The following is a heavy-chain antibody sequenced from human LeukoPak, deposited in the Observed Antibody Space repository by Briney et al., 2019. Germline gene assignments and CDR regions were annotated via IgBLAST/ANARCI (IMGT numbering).Heavy chain of an antibody. CDR2: IYHSGNT. V-gene: IGHV4-38-2*02. CDR3: AKGPMATQTFDY. J-gene: IGHJ4*02. D-gene: IGHD5-24*01. Sequence: SETLSLTCTVSGHSLTSGYYWGWIRQPPGKGLEWIGSIYHSGNTYYTPSLKSRVTISVDKPRNQFSLKLFSVTAADTAVYYCAKGPMATQTFDYWGQGTLVTVSS. CDR1: GHSLTSGYY.